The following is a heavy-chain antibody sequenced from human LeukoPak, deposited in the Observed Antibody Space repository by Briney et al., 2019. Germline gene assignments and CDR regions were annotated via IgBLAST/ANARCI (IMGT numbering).Heavy chain of an antibody. CDR2: INDRGDA. J-gene: IGHJ4*02. CDR3: ARSEVNSSGYWVILY. CDR1: GGSLTGSH. D-gene: IGHD3-22*01. Sequence: KSSETLSLTCAVDGGSLTGSHWSWIRQSPRKRLEWIGEINDRGDANYNPSLQTRVDISVDMSKNQFSLKVNSVTAADTVVYYCARSEVNSSGYWVILYWGQGTLVTVSS. V-gene: IGHV4-34*01.